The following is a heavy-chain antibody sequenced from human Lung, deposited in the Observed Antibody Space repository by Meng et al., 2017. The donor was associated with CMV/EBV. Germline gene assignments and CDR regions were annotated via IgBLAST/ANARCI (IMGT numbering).Heavy chain of an antibody. CDR2: SAPASRDT. J-gene: IGHJ4*02. CDR3: ARGIINSEGKRALDF. CDR1: GSRFSGYN. Sequence: SGSRFSGYNIHWGRQTPGQGLEWVGMSAPASRDTAYGRNFQGWVTLTRDTSINTVFLELTRLKFDDTALYYCARGIINSEGKRALDFWGQGTLVTVSS. D-gene: IGHD2/OR15-2a*01. V-gene: IGHV1-2*04.